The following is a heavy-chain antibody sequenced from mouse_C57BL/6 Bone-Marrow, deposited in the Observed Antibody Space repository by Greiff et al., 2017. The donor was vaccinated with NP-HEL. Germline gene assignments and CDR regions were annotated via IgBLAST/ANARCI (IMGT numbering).Heavy chain of an antibody. CDR1: GYSITSDY. D-gene: IGHD1-1*01. CDR3: ARYPYGSSSYFDV. Sequence: EVQLQESGPGLAKPSQTLSLTCSVTGYSITSDYWNWIRKFPGNKLEYMGYISYSGSTYYNLSLKSRISITRDTSKNQYYLQLNSVTTEDTATYYRARYPYGSSSYFDVWGTGTTVTVSS. J-gene: IGHJ1*03. CDR2: ISYSGST. V-gene: IGHV3-8*01.